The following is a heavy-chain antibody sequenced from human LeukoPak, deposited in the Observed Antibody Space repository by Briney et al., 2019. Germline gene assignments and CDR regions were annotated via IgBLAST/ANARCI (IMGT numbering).Heavy chain of an antibody. Sequence: SETLSLTCAVYGGSFSGYYWSWIRQPPGKGLEWIGEINHSGSTNYNPSLKSRVTISVDTSKNQFSLKLSSVTAADTAVYYCARVKRGAVAGPRGQGTLVTVTS. CDR1: GGSFSGYY. D-gene: IGHD6-19*01. J-gene: IGHJ5*02. CDR3: ARVKRGAVAGP. V-gene: IGHV4-34*01. CDR2: INHSGST.